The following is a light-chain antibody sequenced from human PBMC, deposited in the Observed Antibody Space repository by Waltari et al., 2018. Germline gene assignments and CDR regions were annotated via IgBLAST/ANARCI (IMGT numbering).Light chain of an antibody. Sequence: IVMTQSPLSLPVTPGESASISCRSSQSLLHSNGYNYLDWYLQKPGQSPQLLIYLGSNRASGVPDRFSGSGSGTDFTLKISRVEAEDVGVYYCMQGLQTLYTFGQGTKLEI. CDR1: QSLLHSNGYNY. CDR3: MQGLQTLYT. V-gene: IGKV2-28*01. J-gene: IGKJ2*01. CDR2: LGS.